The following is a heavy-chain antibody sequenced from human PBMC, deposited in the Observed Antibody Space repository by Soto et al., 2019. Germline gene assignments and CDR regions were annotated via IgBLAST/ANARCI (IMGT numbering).Heavy chain of an antibody. CDR3: GRNIVEKPADAFDI. J-gene: IGHJ3*02. Sequence: PRDSLKISCKGSGYSFTNYWIGWVRQIPGQDLEWIGIIYPEDSETRYSPSFQGQVTISADKSISTAYLQWSSLKASDTAMYYCGRNIVEKPADAFDIRGLGTMVAVS. CDR1: GYSFTNYW. D-gene: IGHD2-21*01. CDR2: IYPEDSET. V-gene: IGHV5-51*01.